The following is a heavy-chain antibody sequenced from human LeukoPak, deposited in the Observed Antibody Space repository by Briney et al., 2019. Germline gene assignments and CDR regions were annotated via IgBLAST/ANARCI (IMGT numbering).Heavy chain of an antibody. CDR3: VRGRGSYGWFDP. D-gene: IGHD3-10*01. CDR1: GFTSSSYW. J-gene: IGHJ5*02. CDR2: ISGDGTAR. V-gene: IGHV3-74*01. Sequence: GGSLRLSCAASGFTSSSYWMQWVGQVPGKGLVWVSRISGDGTARNYADSVKGRFTISRDDAKNTVDLQMNSLRGEDTAVYYCVRGRGSYGWFDPWGQGTLVTVSS.